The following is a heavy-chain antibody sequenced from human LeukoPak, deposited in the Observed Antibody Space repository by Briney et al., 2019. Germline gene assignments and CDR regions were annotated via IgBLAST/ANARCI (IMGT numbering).Heavy chain of an antibody. V-gene: IGHV4-59*12. J-gene: IGHJ3*02. CDR1: GGSISSYY. CDR3: ARDRWYYYDSSDYYHDPFDI. CDR2: IYYSGST. Sequence: PSETLSLTCTVSGGSISSYYWSWIRQPPGKGLEWIGYIYYSGSTNYNPSLKSRVTISVDTSKNQFSLKLSSVTAADTAVYYCARDRWYYYDSSDYYHDPFDIWGQGTMVTVSS. D-gene: IGHD3-22*01.